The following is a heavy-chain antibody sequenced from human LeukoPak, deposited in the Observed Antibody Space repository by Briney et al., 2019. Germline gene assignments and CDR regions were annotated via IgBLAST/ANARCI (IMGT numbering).Heavy chain of an antibody. D-gene: IGHD2-15*01. CDR3: ARDSDNVVVVAASNGMDV. J-gene: IGHJ6*04. CDR1: GFTFSSYA. Sequence: PGGSLRLSCAASGFTFSSYAMHWVRQAPGKGLEWVAVISYDGSNKYYADSVKGRFTISRGNSKNTLYLQMNSLRAEDTAVYYCARDSDNVVVVAASNGMDVWGKGTTVTVSS. V-gene: IGHV3-30*04. CDR2: ISYDGSNK.